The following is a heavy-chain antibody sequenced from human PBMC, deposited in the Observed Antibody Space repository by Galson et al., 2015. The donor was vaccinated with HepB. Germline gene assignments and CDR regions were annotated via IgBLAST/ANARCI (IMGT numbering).Heavy chain of an antibody. V-gene: IGHV1-3*01. CDR1: GYTSTSHA. CDR2: INAGNGNT. CDR3: ARDDHYYGSGSYSWAGYYYYGMDV. J-gene: IGHJ6*02. Sequence: SVKVSCKASGYTSTSHAMHWVRQAPGQRLEWMGWINAGNGNTKYSQKFQGRVTITRDTSASTAYMELGSLRSEDTAVYYCARDDHYYGSGSYSWAGYYYYGMDVWGQGTTVTVSS. D-gene: IGHD3-10*01.